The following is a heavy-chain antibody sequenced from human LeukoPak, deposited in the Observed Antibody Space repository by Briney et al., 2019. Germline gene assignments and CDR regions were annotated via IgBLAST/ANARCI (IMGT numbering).Heavy chain of an antibody. CDR2: FSRCGSIT. D-gene: IGHD3-10*01. J-gene: IGHJ3*02. Sequence: GGSLTLSCADSGFTFSSYAMSWVRQAPGKGLEWVSGFSRCGSITNYADSVKGRFTISRDISKNTLYLQMNSLRAEDTAVYYCARETYYAYDIWGQGTMVTVSS. V-gene: IGHV3-23*01. CDR3: ARETYYAYDI. CDR1: GFTFSSYA.